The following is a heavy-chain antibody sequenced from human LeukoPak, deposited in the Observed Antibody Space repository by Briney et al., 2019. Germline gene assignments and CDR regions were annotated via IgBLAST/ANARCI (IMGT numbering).Heavy chain of an antibody. CDR2: IDWDDDK. CDR3: ARIPPVGPGFDY. CDR1: GGSISSGGYS. Sequence: TLSLTCAVSGGSISSGGYSWSWIRQPPGKGLEWLARIDWDDDKYYSTSLKTRLTISKDTSKNQVVLTMTNMDPVDTATYYCARIPPVGPGFDYWGQGTLVTVSS. D-gene: IGHD4-23*01. J-gene: IGHJ4*02. V-gene: IGHV2-70*11.